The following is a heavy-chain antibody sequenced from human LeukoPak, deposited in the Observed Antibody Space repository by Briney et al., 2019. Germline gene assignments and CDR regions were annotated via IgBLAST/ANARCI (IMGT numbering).Heavy chain of an antibody. CDR1: GFTFSNYG. J-gene: IGHJ3*02. CDR3: ARDQADIVVVVAAGDAFGI. V-gene: IGHV3-30*02. D-gene: IGHD2-15*01. CDR2: IRYDGGDK. Sequence: GGSLRLSCVASGFTFSNYGIHWVRQAPGKGLEWVTFIRYDGGDKYYADSVKGRFTISRDNSKNTLYLQMNSLRAEDTAVYYCARDQADIVVVVAAGDAFGIWGQGTMVTVSS.